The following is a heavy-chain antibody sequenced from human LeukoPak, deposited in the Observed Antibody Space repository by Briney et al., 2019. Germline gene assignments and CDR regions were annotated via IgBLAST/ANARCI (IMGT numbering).Heavy chain of an antibody. CDR1: GLTFSSYA. J-gene: IGHJ5*02. Sequence: GGSLRLSCAASGLTFSSYAMMWLRQAPGKGLEWVSAIIGNGGWALYADSVKGRFTISRDNTKNTLYLQMSSLRAEDTAVYYCAKDLGIAVAGTNWFDPWGQGTLVTVSS. D-gene: IGHD6-19*01. V-gene: IGHV3-23*01. CDR2: IIGNGGWA. CDR3: AKDLGIAVAGTNWFDP.